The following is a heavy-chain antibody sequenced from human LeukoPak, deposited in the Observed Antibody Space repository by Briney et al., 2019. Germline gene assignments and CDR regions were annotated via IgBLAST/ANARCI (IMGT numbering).Heavy chain of an antibody. V-gene: IGHV4-59*08. CDR1: GGSISSYY. Sequence: PSETLSLTCTVSGGSISSYYWSWIRQPPGKGLEWIGYIYYSGSTNYNPSLKSRVTISVDTSKDQFSLKLSSVTAADTAVYYCARQGEGNACYVDYWGQGPWSPSPQ. CDR2: IYYSGST. D-gene: IGHD3-16*01. CDR3: ARQGEGNACYVDY. J-gene: IGHJ4*02.